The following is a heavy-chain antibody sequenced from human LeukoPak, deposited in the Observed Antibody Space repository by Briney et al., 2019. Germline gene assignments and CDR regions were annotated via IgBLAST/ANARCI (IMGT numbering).Heavy chain of an antibody. V-gene: IGHV4-59*01. D-gene: IGHD6-13*01. CDR1: GGSISSYY. CDR2: IYYSGSA. CDR3: ARAVHSSSALDY. Sequence: KSSETLSLTCTVSGGSISSYYWSWIRQPPGKGLEWIGYIYYSGSANYNPSLKSRVTISVDTSKNQFSLNMKSVTAADTAVYYCARAVHSSSALDYWGQGTLVTVSS. J-gene: IGHJ4*02.